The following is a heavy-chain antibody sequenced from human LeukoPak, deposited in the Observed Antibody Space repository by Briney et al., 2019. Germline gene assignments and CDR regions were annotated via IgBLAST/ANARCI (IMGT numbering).Heavy chain of an antibody. CDR1: DGSVSSSHYY. D-gene: IGHD1-7*01. CDR3: ARVGITGTPFDC. V-gene: IGHV4-61*01. Sequence: PSETLSLTCTVSDGSVSSSHYYWSWIRQPPGKGLEWIGYVYFSGITNYNPSLKSRVAISVDTSKNEFSLKLNSVTAADTAIYYCARVGITGTPFDCWGQGTLVTVSS. J-gene: IGHJ4*02. CDR2: VYFSGIT.